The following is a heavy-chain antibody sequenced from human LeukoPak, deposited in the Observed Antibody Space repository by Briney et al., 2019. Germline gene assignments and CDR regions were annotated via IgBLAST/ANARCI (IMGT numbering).Heavy chain of an antibody. CDR3: ARDDYYDSSAYRENPFDV. CDR2: IILILGTT. CDR1: GDTFSSYA. D-gene: IGHD3-22*01. J-gene: IGHJ3*01. V-gene: IGHV1-69*01. Sequence: SVKVSCKASGDTFSSYAISWLRQAPGQGLEGMGGIILILGTTNYAQKFQGRVTITADESTSTLYMELRSLRSEDTAIYYCARDDYYDSSAYRENPFDVWGQGTMVTVSS.